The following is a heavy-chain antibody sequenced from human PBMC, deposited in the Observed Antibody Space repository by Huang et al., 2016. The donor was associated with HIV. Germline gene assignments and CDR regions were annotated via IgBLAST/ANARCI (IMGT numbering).Heavy chain of an antibody. J-gene: IGHJ4*02. CDR2: TYYRSKWDN. V-gene: IGHV6-1*01. CDR1: EDSVSASSVT. D-gene: IGHD3-9*01. CDR3: ARGHDFYYDKTGYSFDY. Sequence: QVQLQQSGPGLLKPSQTLSLTCAISEDSVSASSVTWNWIRQSPSGGLVWLGRTYYRSKWDNDYAETVKYRITIDTDRSKNHFSLQPESVVPEDTAVYFCARGHDFYYDKTGYSFDYWGQGSLVTVST.